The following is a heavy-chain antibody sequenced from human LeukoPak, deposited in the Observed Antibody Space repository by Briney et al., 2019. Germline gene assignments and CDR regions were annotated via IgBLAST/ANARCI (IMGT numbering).Heavy chain of an antibody. Sequence: GGSLRLSCAASGFTFRSYVMQWVRQAPGKGLEWVAAISYEDGTTKYYADSVKGRLTISRDNSKNTLYLQMNSLRAEDTAVYYCAADTTADYWGQGTLVTVSS. D-gene: IGHD1-26*01. V-gene: IGHV3-30-3*01. J-gene: IGHJ4*02. CDR3: AADTTADY. CDR2: ISYEDGTTK. CDR1: GFTFRSYV.